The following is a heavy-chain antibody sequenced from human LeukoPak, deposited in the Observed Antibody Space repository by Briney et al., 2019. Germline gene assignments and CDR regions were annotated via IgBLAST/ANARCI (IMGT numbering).Heavy chain of an antibody. D-gene: IGHD5-18*01. V-gene: IGHV4-59*12. Sequence: SETLSLTCTVSGGSISSYYWSWIRQPPGKGLEWIGYIYYSGSTYYNPSLKSRVTISVDTSKNQFSLKLSSVTAADTAVYYCASSRGYSYGNRRDDYWGQGTLVTVSS. CDR2: IYYSGST. CDR3: ASSRGYSYGNRRDDY. CDR1: GGSISSYY. J-gene: IGHJ4*02.